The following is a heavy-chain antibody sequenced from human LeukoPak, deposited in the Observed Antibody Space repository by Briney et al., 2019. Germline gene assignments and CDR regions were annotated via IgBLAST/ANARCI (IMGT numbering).Heavy chain of an antibody. CDR1: GGTFSSYA. D-gene: IGHD2-15*01. V-gene: IGHV1-69*13. J-gene: IGHJ3*02. CDR3: ATTPMRKDAFDI. CDR2: IIPIFGTA. Sequence: SVKVSCKASGGTFSSYAISWVRQAPGQGLEWMGGIIPIFGTANYAQKFQGRVTITADESTSTAYMELSSLRSEDTAVYYCATTPMRKDAFDIWGQGTMVTVSS.